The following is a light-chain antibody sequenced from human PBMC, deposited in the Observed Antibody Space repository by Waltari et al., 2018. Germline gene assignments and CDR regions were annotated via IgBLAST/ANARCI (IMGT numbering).Light chain of an antibody. CDR1: SSDVGGYNS. Sequence: QSALTQPASVSGSPGQSITISCPGTSSDVGGYNSVSWYQQHPGKAPKLMIYEVSNRPSGVSNRFSGSKSGNTASLTISGLQAEDEADYYCSSYTSSSTLFGTGTKVTVL. CDR2: EVS. J-gene: IGLJ1*01. V-gene: IGLV2-14*01. CDR3: SSYTSSSTL.